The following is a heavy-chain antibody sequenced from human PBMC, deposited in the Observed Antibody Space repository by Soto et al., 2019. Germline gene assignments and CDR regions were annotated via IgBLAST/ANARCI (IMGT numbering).Heavy chain of an antibody. CDR2: INAGNGNT. CDR1: GYTFTSYA. Sequence: ASVKVSCKASGYTFTSYAMHWVRQAPVQRLEWMGWINAGNGNTKYSQKFQGRVTITSDTSTSIVYMEMSSLKSEDTAVYYCARDHNFGFILYAMDVWGQGTTVTVSS. J-gene: IGHJ6*02. D-gene: IGHD2-15*01. CDR3: ARDHNFGFILYAMDV. V-gene: IGHV1-3*01.